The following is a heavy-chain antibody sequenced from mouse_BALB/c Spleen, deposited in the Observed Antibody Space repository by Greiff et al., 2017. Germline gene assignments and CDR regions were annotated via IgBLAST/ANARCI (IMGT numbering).Heavy chain of an antibody. D-gene: IGHD1-1*01. CDR3: ARDYYGSKDY. CDR2: INPSNGRT. V-gene: IGHV1S81*02. Sequence: VQLQQPGAELVKPGASVKLSCKASGYTFTSYWMHWVKQRPGQGLEWIGEINPSNGRTNYNEKFKSKATLTVDKSSSTAYMQLSSLTSEDSAVYYCARDYYGSKDYWGQGTTLTVSS. CDR1: GYTFTSYW. J-gene: IGHJ2*01.